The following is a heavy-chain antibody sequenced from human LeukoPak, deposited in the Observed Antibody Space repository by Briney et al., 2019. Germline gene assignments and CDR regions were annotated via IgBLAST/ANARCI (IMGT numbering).Heavy chain of an antibody. CDR3: AKSSVALDYFNY. D-gene: IGHD2-15*01. V-gene: IGHV3-66*01. CDR1: GFTVSSNY. Sequence: GGSLRLSCAASGFTVSSNYMNWVRQAPGKGLEWVSVLYGGGSTYYADSVKCRFTISRDDSKNTLYLQMNTLRVEDTAIYYCAKSSVALDYFNYWGQGTLVTVSS. J-gene: IGHJ4*01. CDR2: LYGGGST.